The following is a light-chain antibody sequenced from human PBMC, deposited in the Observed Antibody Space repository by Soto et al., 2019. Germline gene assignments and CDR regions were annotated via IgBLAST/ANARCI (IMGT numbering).Light chain of an antibody. CDR3: QSYDSSLSGSAV. Sequence: QSVLTQPPSVSGAPGQRVTISCTGSSSNIGAGYDVHWYQQLRGTATKLLFYNNSNRPSGVPDRLSGSKSGTSASLASTGLQAADEDDYYYQSYDSSLSGSAVFGGGTQLTVL. J-gene: IGLJ7*01. CDR2: NNS. CDR1: SSNIGAGYD. V-gene: IGLV1-40*01.